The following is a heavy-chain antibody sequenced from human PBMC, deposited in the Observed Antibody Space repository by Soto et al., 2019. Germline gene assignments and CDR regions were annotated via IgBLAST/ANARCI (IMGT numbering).Heavy chain of an antibody. CDR1: GFTFDDYA. Sequence: EVQLVESGGGLVQPGRSLRLSCAASGFTFDDYAMHWVRQAPGKGLEWVSGISWNSGSIGYAESVKGRFTISRDNAKNSLYLEMNSLSAEDTDLYYCARGAVAGIGWFDPWGQGTLVTVSS. V-gene: IGHV3-9*01. J-gene: IGHJ5*02. CDR2: ISWNSGSI. CDR3: ARGAVAGIGWFDP. D-gene: IGHD6-19*01.